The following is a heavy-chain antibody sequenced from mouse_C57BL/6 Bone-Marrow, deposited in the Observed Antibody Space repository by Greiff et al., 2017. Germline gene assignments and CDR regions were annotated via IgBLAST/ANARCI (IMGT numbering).Heavy chain of an antibody. CDR2: IDPSDSYT. J-gene: IGHJ1*03. CDR1: GYTFTSYW. V-gene: IGHV1-69*01. Sequence: QVQLQQPGAELVMPGASVKLSCKASGYTFTSYWMHWVKQRPGQGLEWIGEIDPSDSYTNYNQKFKGKSTLTVDKYSSTAYMQLSSLTSEDSAVYYCARGRIYYGRDFDVWGTGTTVTVSS. CDR3: ARGRIYYGRDFDV. D-gene: IGHD1-1*01.